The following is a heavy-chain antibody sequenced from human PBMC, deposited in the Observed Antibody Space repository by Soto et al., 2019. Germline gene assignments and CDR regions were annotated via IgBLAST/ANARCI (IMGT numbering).Heavy chain of an antibody. CDR1: GFTFSNYA. CDR3: AKFPRVAVAGKGRYYYYGMDV. Sequence: PGGSLRLSCAASGFTFSNYAMHWVRQAPGKGLEWVSSTYCNGKDTYDADSAKGRFTISRDNSKNTLYLQMNSLRAEDTAVYYCAKFPRVAVAGKGRYYYYGMDVWGQGTTVTVSS. CDR2: TYCNGKDT. V-gene: IGHV3-23*05. D-gene: IGHD6-19*01. J-gene: IGHJ6*02.